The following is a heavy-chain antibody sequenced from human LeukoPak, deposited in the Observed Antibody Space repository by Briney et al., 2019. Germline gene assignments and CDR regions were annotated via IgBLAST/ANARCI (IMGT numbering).Heavy chain of an antibody. Sequence: SETLSITCTVSGGSISSYYWSWIRQPPGKGLEWIGNIYYSGSTNYNPSLKSRVTISVDTSKNQFSLKLSSVTAADTAVYYCARVRGGSDYYYYYMDVWGKGTTVTVSS. CDR1: GGSISSYY. CDR2: IYYSGST. J-gene: IGHJ6*03. D-gene: IGHD3-10*01. V-gene: IGHV4-59*01. CDR3: ARVRGGSDYYYYYMDV.